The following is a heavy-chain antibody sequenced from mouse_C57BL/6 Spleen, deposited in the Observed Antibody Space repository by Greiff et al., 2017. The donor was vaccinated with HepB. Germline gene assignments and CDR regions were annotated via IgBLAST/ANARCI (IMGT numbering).Heavy chain of an antibody. CDR3: TTNYGSSYVN. D-gene: IGHD1-1*01. V-gene: IGHV14-4*01. J-gene: IGHJ3*01. CDR2: IDPENGDT. CDR1: GFNIKDDY. Sequence: EVQLQQSGAELVRPGASVKLSCTASGFNIKDDYMHWVKQRPEQGLEWIGWIDPENGDTEYASQFQGKATITADTSSNTAYLQLSSLTSEDTAVYYCTTNYGSSYVNWGQGTLVTVSA.